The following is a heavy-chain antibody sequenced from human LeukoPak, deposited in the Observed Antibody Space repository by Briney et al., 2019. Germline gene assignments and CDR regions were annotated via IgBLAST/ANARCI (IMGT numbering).Heavy chain of an antibody. Sequence: SETLSLTCAVYGGSFSGYYWSWIRQPPGKGPEWIGEINHSGSTNYNPSLKSRVTISVDTSKNQFSLKLSSVTAADTAVYYCARGRVRCSSTSCYPSRYYYYGMDVWGQGTTVTVSS. CDR2: INHSGST. V-gene: IGHV4-34*01. CDR3: ARGRVRCSSTSCYPSRYYYYGMDV. D-gene: IGHD2-2*01. J-gene: IGHJ6*02. CDR1: GGSFSGYY.